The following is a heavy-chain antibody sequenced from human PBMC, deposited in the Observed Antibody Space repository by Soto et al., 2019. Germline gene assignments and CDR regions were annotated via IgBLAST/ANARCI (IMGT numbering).Heavy chain of an antibody. V-gene: IGHV1-46*01. Sequence: ASVKVSCKASGYTFTSYYMHWVRQAPGQGLEWMGIINPSGGSTSYAQKFQGRVTMTRDTSTSTVYMELSSLRSEDTAVYYCARDLYSSSPPLSLCPDYWGQGTLVTVSS. D-gene: IGHD6-6*01. CDR3: ARDLYSSSPPLSLCPDY. CDR2: INPSGGST. CDR1: GYTFTSYY. J-gene: IGHJ4*02.